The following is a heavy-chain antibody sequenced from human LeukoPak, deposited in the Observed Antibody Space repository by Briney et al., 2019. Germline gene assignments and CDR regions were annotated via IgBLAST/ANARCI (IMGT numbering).Heavy chain of an antibody. V-gene: IGHV5-51*01. Sequence: GESLKISCKGSGYSFTTYWIGWVRQMPGKGLEWMAIIFPGDSDTRYSPSFQGQVTISADKSISTAYLQWSSLQASDTAMYYCVRQDTALVLDAFDICGQGTMVTVSS. J-gene: IGHJ3*02. D-gene: IGHD5-18*01. CDR1: GYSFTTYW. CDR3: VRQDTALVLDAFDI. CDR2: IFPGDSDT.